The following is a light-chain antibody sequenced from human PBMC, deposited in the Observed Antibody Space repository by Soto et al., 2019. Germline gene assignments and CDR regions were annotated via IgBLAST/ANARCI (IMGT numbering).Light chain of an antibody. CDR2: MVS. J-gene: IGLJ1*01. V-gene: IGLV2-14*01. CDR3: TSPTPGSLYV. CDR1: GSDVGNYNY. Sequence: QSVLTQPASVSGSPGQSITISCTGTGSDVGNYNYVSWYQQYPGRVPELLIYMVSNRASGVSNRFSGSKSGNTASLTISGLQAEDEADYFCTSPTPGSLYVFGTGTKVTVL.